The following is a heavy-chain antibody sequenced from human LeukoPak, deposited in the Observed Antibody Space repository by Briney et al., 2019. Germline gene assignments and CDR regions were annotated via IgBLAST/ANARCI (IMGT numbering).Heavy chain of an antibody. D-gene: IGHD2-2*01. Sequence: KPGESLKISCQGSGSIFTSYWIGWVRQLPGKGLEWMGIIYPGDSDTRYSPSFQGQVTISADKSISTAYLQWSSLKASDTAMYYCAGLLSLNWFDPWGQGTLVTVSS. CDR3: AGLLSLNWFDP. CDR1: GSIFTSYW. J-gene: IGHJ5*02. CDR2: IYPGDSDT. V-gene: IGHV5-51*01.